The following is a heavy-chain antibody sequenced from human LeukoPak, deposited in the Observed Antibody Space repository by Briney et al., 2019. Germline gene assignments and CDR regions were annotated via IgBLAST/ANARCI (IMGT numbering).Heavy chain of an antibody. CDR1: GGSFSGYY. V-gene: IGHV4-34*01. D-gene: IGHD6-13*01. J-gene: IGHJ5*02. Sequence: KPSETLSLTCAVYGGSFSGYYWSWIRQPPGKGLEWIGEINHSGSTNYNPSLKSRVTISVDTSKNQFSLKLSSVTAADTAVYYCARARGYSSSWSRFDPWGQGTLVTVSS. CDR3: ARARGYSSSWSRFDP. CDR2: INHSGST.